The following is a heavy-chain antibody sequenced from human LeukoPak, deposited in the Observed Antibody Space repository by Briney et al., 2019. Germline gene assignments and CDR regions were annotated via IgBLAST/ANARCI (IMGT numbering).Heavy chain of an antibody. J-gene: IGHJ4*02. Sequence: ASVTVSCKASGYTFTACEINWVRQAPGQGLEWMGWMNSNSGNTGYGQSFQGRITMTRDIAIGTAYMELSNLTSEDTAIYYCTRGSSGRRDNWGQGTLVTVSA. CDR3: TRGSSGRRDN. D-gene: IGHD6-19*01. CDR2: MNSNSGNT. V-gene: IGHV1-8*01. CDR1: GYTFTACE.